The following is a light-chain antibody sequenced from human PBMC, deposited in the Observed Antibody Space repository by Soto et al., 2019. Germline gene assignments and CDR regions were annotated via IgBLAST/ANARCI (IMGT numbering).Light chain of an antibody. CDR1: QSVYRP. CDR3: QHRSNRALT. V-gene: IGKV3-11*01. Sequence: ETVLTQSPVTLSLSPGKRATLSCRASQSVYRPLAWYQQRPGQAPRLLIYDASKRATGIPARFSGGGSGTDFTLTISNLEPEDFAIYYCQHRSNRALTFGGGTKVEIK. J-gene: IGKJ4*01. CDR2: DAS.